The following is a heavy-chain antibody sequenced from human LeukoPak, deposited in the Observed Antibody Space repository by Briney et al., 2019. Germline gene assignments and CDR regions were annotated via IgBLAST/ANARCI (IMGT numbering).Heavy chain of an antibody. J-gene: IGHJ2*01. CDR2: IIPIFGTA. V-gene: IGHV1-69*13. CDR3: ASGSSTSWGGWYFDL. Sequence: ASVKVSCKASGGTSSSYAISWVRQAPGQGLEWMGGIIPIFGTANYAQKFQGRVTITADESTSTAYMELSSLRSEDTAVYYCASGSSTSWGGWYFDLWGRGTLVTVSS. CDR1: GGTSSSYA. D-gene: IGHD2-2*01.